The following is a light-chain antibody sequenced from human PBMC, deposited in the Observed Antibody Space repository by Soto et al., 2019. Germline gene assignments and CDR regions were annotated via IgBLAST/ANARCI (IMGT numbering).Light chain of an antibody. V-gene: IGLV2-14*01. CDR1: SSDVGDYDY. CDR3: TSYTSSSTVI. J-gene: IGLJ2*01. Sequence: QSVLTQPASVSGSPGQSISISCSGTSSDVGDYDYVSWYQQHTGRAPKLMIYEVINRPSGISSRFSGSKSGNTASLTISGLQAEDEADYYCTSYTSSSTVIFGGGTKLTVL. CDR2: EVI.